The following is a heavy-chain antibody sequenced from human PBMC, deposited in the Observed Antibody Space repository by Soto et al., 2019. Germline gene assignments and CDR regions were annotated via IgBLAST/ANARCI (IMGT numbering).Heavy chain of an antibody. Sequence: GSVKASCTASGDTFTGSYMHWVREAPGQGLEWMGWIHPNSGGRNYAQKLQAMFTITRYTPSSTARMEQSRRRSDDTAAYYCTSVGHSSGWFPPGIGMDVWSQGTAVTVS. CDR2: IHPNSGGR. CDR1: GDTFTGSY. D-gene: IGHD6-19*01. V-gene: IGHV1-2*02. CDR3: TSVGHSSGWFPPGIGMDV. J-gene: IGHJ6*02.